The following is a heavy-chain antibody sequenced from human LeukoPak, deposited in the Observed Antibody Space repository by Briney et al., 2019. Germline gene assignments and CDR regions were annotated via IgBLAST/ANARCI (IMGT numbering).Heavy chain of an antibody. D-gene: IGHD3-22*01. J-gene: IGHJ5*02. CDR2: IIPIFGTA. CDR1: GGTFSSYA. V-gene: IGHV1-69*01. Sequence: SVKVSCKASGGTFSSYAISWVRQAPGQGLEWMGGIIPIFGTANYAQKFQGRVTITADESTSTAYMELSSLRSEDTAVYYCARGDYYDSSGYYYDNWFDPWGQGTLVTVSS. CDR3: ARGDYYDSSGYYYDNWFDP.